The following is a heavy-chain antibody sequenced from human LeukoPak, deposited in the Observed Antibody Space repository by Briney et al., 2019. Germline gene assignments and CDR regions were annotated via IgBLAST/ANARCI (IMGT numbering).Heavy chain of an antibody. Sequence: SETLSLTCTVSGGSISSYYWSWIRQPPGKGLECIGYIYYSGSTNYNPSLKSRVTISVDTSKNQFSLKLSSVTAADTAVYYCARVWFGELYGMDVWGQGTTVTVSS. CDR3: ARVWFGELYGMDV. V-gene: IGHV4-59*01. J-gene: IGHJ6*02. D-gene: IGHD3-10*01. CDR1: GGSISSYY. CDR2: IYYSGST.